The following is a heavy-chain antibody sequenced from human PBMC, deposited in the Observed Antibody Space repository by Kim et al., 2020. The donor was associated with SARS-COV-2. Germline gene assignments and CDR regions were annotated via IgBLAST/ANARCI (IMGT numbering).Heavy chain of an antibody. CDR1: GGSFSGYY. J-gene: IGHJ5*02. CDR2: INHSGST. D-gene: IGHD6-13*01. Sequence: SETLSLTCAVYGGSFSGYYWSWIRQPPGKGLEWIGEINHSGSTNYNPSLKSRVTISVDTSKNQFSLKLSSVTAADTAVYYCARGPGYSSSWYGARNCFDPWGEGTRVTVSS. CDR3: ARGPGYSSSWYGARNCFDP. V-gene: IGHV4-34*01.